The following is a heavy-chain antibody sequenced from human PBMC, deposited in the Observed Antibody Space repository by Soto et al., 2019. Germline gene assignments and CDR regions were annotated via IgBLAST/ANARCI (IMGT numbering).Heavy chain of an antibody. CDR3: ARSRANYYDSRGYYYSTFAS. J-gene: IGHJ4*02. Sequence: QVQLVQSGAEVKKPGSSVKVSCKTSGGTFSSYAISWVRQAPGQGLEWMGGIIPMFGTADYAQKFQGRVTITADESTSTAYMELSSLRFEDTAVYYCARSRANYYDSRGYYYSTFASLGQGTLVTVSS. CDR1: GGTFSSYA. CDR2: IIPMFGTA. D-gene: IGHD3-22*01. V-gene: IGHV1-69*12.